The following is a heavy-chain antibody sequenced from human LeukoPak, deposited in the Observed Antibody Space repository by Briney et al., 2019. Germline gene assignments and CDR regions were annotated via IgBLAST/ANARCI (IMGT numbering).Heavy chain of an antibody. J-gene: IGHJ4*02. D-gene: IGHD4/OR15-4a*01. CDR1: GFTFSSYS. Sequence: GGSLRLSCAASGFTFSSYSMNRVRQAPGKGLEWVSYISSSSSTIYYADSVKGRFTISRDNAKNSLYLQMNSLRAEDTAVYYCARDSSRANFDYWGQGTLVTVSS. CDR2: ISSSSSTI. CDR3: ARDSSRANFDY. V-gene: IGHV3-48*01.